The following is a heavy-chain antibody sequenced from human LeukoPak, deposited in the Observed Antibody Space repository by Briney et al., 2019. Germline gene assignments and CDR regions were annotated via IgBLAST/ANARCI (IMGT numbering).Heavy chain of an antibody. J-gene: IGHJ6*02. V-gene: IGHV1-2*02. CDR2: INPNSGGT. Sequence: GASLKVSCKPSGYTFTGYYMHWVRQAPGQGLEWMGWINPNSGGTNYAQKFQGRVTMTRDPSISTAYMELSKLRPDDTAVYYCARDQAYDILTGYYNSYYYYGMDVWGQGTTVTVSS. D-gene: IGHD3-9*01. CDR1: GYTFTGYY. CDR3: ARDQAYDILTGYYNSYYYYGMDV.